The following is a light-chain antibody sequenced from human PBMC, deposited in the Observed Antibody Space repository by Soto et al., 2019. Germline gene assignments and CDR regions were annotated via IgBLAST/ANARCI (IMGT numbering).Light chain of an antibody. CDR2: EGS. CDR1: SSDVGSYKS. Sequence: QSALTQPASVSWSLGQSINISCTGTSSDVGSYKSVSWYQNHPGKAPKLMIYEGSKRPSGVSNRFSGSNSGNTASLTISVLQAEDEADYYCCSYAGTRIPTFGGGTKLTVL. V-gene: IGLV2-23*01. J-gene: IGLJ3*02. CDR3: CSYAGTRIPT.